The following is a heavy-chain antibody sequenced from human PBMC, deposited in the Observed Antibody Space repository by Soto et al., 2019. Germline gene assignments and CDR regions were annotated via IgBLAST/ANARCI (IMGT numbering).Heavy chain of an antibody. CDR2: ISSSGSTI. CDR3: ASLSQRLGWTPHRGKNWFDP. V-gene: IGHV3-48*03. Sequence: AGGSLRLSCAASGFTFSSYEMNWVRQAPGKGLEWVSYISSSGSTIYYADSVKGRFTISGDNAKNSLYLSMNSLRAEDTAVYYCASLSQRLGWTPHRGKNWFDPWGQGTLVTVSS. CDR1: GFTFSSYE. D-gene: IGHD6-25*01. J-gene: IGHJ5*02.